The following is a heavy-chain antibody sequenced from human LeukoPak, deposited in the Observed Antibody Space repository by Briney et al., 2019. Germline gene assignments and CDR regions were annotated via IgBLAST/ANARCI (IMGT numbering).Heavy chain of an antibody. D-gene: IGHD4-11*01. CDR1: GFTFSNYW. Sequence: GGSLRLSCAASGFTFSNYWMSWVRQVPGKGLEWLANIKVDGSETYYVDSLKGRFTISRDNAKNSVYLQMNSLRVEDTAVYYCAKDGHWEVTRGHYFDYWGQGTLVTVSS. V-gene: IGHV3-7*01. J-gene: IGHJ4*02. CDR2: IKVDGSET. CDR3: AKDGHWEVTRGHYFDY.